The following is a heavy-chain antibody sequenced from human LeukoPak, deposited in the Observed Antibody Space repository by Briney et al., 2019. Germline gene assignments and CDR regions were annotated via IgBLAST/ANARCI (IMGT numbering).Heavy chain of an antibody. CDR2: ISSSGSTI. V-gene: IGHV3-48*03. CDR1: GFTFSSYE. J-gene: IGHJ4*02. D-gene: IGHD2-15*01. Sequence: PGGSLRLSCAASGFTFSSYEMNWVRQAPGKGLEWVSYISSSGSTIYYADSVKGRFTISRDNAKNSLYLQMNSLRAEDMAVYYCARVDMGFDYWGQGTLVTVSS. CDR3: ARVDMGFDY.